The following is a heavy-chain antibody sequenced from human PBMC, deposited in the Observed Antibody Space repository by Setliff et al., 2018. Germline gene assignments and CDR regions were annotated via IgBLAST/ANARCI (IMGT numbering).Heavy chain of an antibody. J-gene: IGHJ4*02. CDR1: GYTFTSYA. D-gene: IGHD3-22*01. CDR3: ARSDYYYSSCYYWPFDY. V-gene: IGHV1-3*01. CDR2: INAGNGNT. Sequence: ASVKVSCKASGYTFTSYAMHWVRQAPGQRLEWMGWINAGNGNTKYSQKFQGRVTITRDTSGSTAYMELSSLRSEDTAVYYCARSDYYYSSCYYWPFDYWGQGTLVTVSS.